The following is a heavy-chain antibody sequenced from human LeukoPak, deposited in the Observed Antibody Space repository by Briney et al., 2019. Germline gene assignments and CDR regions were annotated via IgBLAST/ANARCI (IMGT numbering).Heavy chain of an antibody. J-gene: IGHJ4*02. V-gene: IGHV1-18*01. Sequence: ASVKVSCKASGYTFTSYGISWVRQAPGQGLEWMGWISAYNGNTNYAQKLQGRATMTTDTSTSTAYMELRSLRSDDTAVYYCARDKPYVITFGGVIAHFDYWGQGTLVTVSS. CDR3: ARDKPYVITFGGVIAHFDY. D-gene: IGHD3-16*02. CDR2: ISAYNGNT. CDR1: GYTFTSYG.